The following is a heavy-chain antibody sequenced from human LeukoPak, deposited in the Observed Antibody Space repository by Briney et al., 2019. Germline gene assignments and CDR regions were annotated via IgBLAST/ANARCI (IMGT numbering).Heavy chain of an antibody. J-gene: IGHJ3*02. D-gene: IGHD6-19*01. CDR3: ARGRGWYSDAFDI. Sequence: GGSLRLSCAASGFTFSSYWMSWVRQAPGKGLEWVANIKQDGSEKYYVDSVKGRFTISRDNAKNSLYLQMNSLRAEDTAVYYCARGRGWYSDAFDIWGQGTMVTVSS. CDR2: IKQDGSEK. V-gene: IGHV3-7*01. CDR1: GFTFSSYW.